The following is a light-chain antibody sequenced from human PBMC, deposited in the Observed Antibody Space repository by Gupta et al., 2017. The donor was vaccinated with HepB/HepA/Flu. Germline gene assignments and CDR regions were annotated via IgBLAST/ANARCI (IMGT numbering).Light chain of an antibody. Sequence: SFELTQPPSVSVSPGQTASITCSGDKLGDKYACWYQQKPGQSPVLILYQDRKRPSGIPERFSGSNSGNTATLTISGTQPMDEADYYCQACDRGTAVFGTGTKVTVL. J-gene: IGLJ1*01. CDR3: QACDRGTAV. CDR1: KLGDKY. CDR2: QDR. V-gene: IGLV3-1*01.